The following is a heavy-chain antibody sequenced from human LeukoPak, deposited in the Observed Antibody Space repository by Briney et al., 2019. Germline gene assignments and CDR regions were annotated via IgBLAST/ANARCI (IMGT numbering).Heavy chain of an antibody. CDR1: GGSSSSYY. Sequence: SETLSLTCTVSGGSSSSYYWSWIRQPPGKGLEWIGYIYYSGSTNYNPSLKSRVTISVDTSKNQFSLKLSSVTAADTAVYYCARKYCGGDCYWDGDEGMEGYFDYWGQGTLVTVSS. J-gene: IGHJ4*02. CDR2: IYYSGST. D-gene: IGHD2-21*02. CDR3: ARKYCGGDCYWDGDEGMEGYFDY. V-gene: IGHV4-59*01.